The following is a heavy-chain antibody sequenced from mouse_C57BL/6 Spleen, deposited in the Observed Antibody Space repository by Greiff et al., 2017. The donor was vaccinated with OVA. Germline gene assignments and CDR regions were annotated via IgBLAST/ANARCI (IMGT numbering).Heavy chain of an antibody. V-gene: IGHV1-77*01. CDR1: GYTFTDYY. Sequence: QVQLQQSGAELVKPGASVKISCKASGYTFTDYYINWVKQRPGQGLEWIGKIGPGSGSTYYNEKFKGKATLTADKSSSTAYKQLRSLTSEDSAVYVRARGDYYGSSYFDYWGQGTTLTVSA. J-gene: IGHJ2*01. CDR3: ARGDYYGSSYFDY. D-gene: IGHD1-1*01. CDR2: IGPGSGST.